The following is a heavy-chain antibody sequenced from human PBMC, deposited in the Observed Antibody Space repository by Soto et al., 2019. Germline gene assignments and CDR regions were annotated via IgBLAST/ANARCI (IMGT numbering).Heavy chain of an antibody. CDR1: GFTFSTYA. V-gene: IGHV3-23*01. D-gene: IGHD2-15*01. Sequence: TGGSLRHSCASSGFTFSTYAMNWVRQAPGKGLEWVSTISVSGDSTYYADSVKGRFAISRDNSKNTLYLQMNSLRAEDTAMYYCATRHLPYCSGGTCNPFDFWGQGALVTVSS. CDR3: ATRHLPYCSGGTCNPFDF. CDR2: ISVSGDST. J-gene: IGHJ4*02.